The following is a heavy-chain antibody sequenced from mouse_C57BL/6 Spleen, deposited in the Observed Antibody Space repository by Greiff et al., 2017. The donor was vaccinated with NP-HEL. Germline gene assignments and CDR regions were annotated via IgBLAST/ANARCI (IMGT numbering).Heavy chain of an antibody. Sequence: VKLVESGAELVRPGASVTLSCKASGYTFTDYEMHWVKQTPVHGLEWIGAIDPETGGTAYNQKFKGKAILTADKSSSTAYMELRSLTSEDSAVYYCTRDSSHYFDYWGQGTTLTVSS. CDR2: IDPETGGT. CDR1: GYTFTDYE. D-gene: IGHD1-1*01. CDR3: TRDSSHYFDY. J-gene: IGHJ2*01. V-gene: IGHV1-15*01.